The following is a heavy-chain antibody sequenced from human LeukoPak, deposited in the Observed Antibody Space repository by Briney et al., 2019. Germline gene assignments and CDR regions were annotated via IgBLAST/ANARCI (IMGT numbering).Heavy chain of an antibody. Sequence: GGSLRLSCAASGLTFSSYGMSWVRQAPGKGLEWVSAISGSGGSTYYADSVKGRFTISRDNSKNTLYLQMNSLRAEDTAVYYCARNPEYGDYDVSDYWGQGTLVTVSS. CDR1: GLTFSSYG. CDR2: ISGSGGST. J-gene: IGHJ4*02. D-gene: IGHD4-17*01. V-gene: IGHV3-23*01. CDR3: ARNPEYGDYDVSDY.